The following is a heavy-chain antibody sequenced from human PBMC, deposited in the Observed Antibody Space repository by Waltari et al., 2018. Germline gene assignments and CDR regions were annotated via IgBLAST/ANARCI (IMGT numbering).Heavy chain of an antibody. CDR3: ARDAMVRGVSLYYFDY. D-gene: IGHD3-10*01. CDR2: ISSSGRTI. CDR1: GFTFSSYE. J-gene: IGHJ4*02. V-gene: IGHV3-48*03. Sequence: EVQLVESGGGLVQPGGSLRLSCAASGFTFSSYEMNWVRQAPGKGLEWVSYISSSGRTIYDADSVKGRFTISRDNAKNSLYLQMNSLRAEDTAVYYCARDAMVRGVSLYYFDYWGQGTLVTVSS.